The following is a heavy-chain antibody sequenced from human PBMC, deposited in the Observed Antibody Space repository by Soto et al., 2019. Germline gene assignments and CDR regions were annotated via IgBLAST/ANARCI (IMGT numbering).Heavy chain of an antibody. V-gene: IGHV3-7*01. J-gene: IGHJ4*02. CDR1: GFTFSSYW. D-gene: IGHD6-19*01. Sequence: GGSLRLSCAASGFTFSSYWMSWVRQAPGKGLEWVANIKQDGSEKYYVDSVKGRFTISRDNAKNSLYLQMNSLRAEDTAVYYFARAGYSSGWYFDYWGQGTLVTVSS. CDR2: IKQDGSEK. CDR3: ARAGYSSGWYFDY.